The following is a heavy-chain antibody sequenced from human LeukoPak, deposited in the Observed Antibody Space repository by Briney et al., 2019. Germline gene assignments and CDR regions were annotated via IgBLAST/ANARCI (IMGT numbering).Heavy chain of an antibody. CDR3: AREHTPYGSGCTAAY. D-gene: IGHD6-19*01. CDR2: VGPSSTTI. Sequence: PGGSLRLSCAASGFTFSSYGLNWVRQAPGEGLEWVSYVGPSSTTIYYADSVKGRFTISRDNAKKSLYLQMNSLRAEDTAVYYCAREHTPYGSGCTAAYWGQGTLVTVSS. CDR1: GFTFSSYG. J-gene: IGHJ4*02. V-gene: IGHV3-48*01.